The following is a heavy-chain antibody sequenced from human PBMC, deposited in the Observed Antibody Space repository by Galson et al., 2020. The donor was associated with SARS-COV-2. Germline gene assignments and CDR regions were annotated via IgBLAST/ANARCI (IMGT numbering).Heavy chain of an antibody. CDR3: ARGRITMIVVSHPFDY. V-gene: IGHV4-31*03. J-gene: IGHJ4*02. Sequence: SETLSLTCTVSGGSISSGAYYWIWIRQPPGQGLEWIGYIYYSGSTYYNPSLKSRVTISVDTSKNQFSLKLSSVTAADTAVYYCARGRITMIVVSHPFDYWGQGTLVTVSS. CDR2: IYYSGST. D-gene: IGHD3-22*01. CDR1: GGSISSGAYY.